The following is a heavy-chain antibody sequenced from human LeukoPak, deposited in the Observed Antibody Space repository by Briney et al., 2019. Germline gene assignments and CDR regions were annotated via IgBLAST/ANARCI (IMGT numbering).Heavy chain of an antibody. CDR3: ATDGSRYYYYGMDV. V-gene: IGHV1-24*01. J-gene: IGHJ6*02. CDR1: GYTLTELS. CDR2: FDPEDGET. Sequence: ASVKVSCKVSGYTLTELSMHWVRQAPGKGLEWMGGFDPEDGETIYAQKFQGRVTMTEDTSTDTAYMELSSLRSEDTAVYYCATDGSRYYYYGMDVWGQGTTVTVS. D-gene: IGHD1-1*01.